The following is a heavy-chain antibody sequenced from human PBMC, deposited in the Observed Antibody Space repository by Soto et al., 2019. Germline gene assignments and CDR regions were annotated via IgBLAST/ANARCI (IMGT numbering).Heavy chain of an antibody. CDR3: AKIYYDYFSYMDV. CDR1: GFTFSSYA. CDR2: ISGSGATT. Sequence: GGSLRLSCAASGFTFSSYAMSWVRQAPGKGLEYVSGISGSGATTNYADSVKGRFSISRDNSKNTLYLQMNSLRAEDTAVFYCAKIYYDYFSYMDVWGKGTTVTVS. V-gene: IGHV3-23*01. J-gene: IGHJ6*03.